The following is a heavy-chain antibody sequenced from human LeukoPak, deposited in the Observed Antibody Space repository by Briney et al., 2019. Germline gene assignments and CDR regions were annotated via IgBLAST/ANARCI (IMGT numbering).Heavy chain of an antibody. CDR1: GGSVSSSYY. J-gene: IGHJ4*02. Sequence: PSETLSLTCTVSGGSVSSSYYWGWIRQPPGKGLEWIGSICSGGNTCYNPSLESRVTISVDSSRSHFFLQLTSATAADTAVYFCARDGPWKSDCWGRGTLVTVSS. CDR3: ARDGPWKSDC. CDR2: ICSGGNT. V-gene: IGHV4-39*02. D-gene: IGHD1-1*01.